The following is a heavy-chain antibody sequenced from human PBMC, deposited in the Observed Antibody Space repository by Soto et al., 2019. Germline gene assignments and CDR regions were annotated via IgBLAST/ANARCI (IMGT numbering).Heavy chain of an antibody. J-gene: IGHJ4*02. CDR3: ARLSGPWLLHFDY. V-gene: IGHV4-39*01. Sequence: QLQLQESGPGLVKPSETLSLTCTVSGGSISSSSYYWGWIRQPPGKGLEWIGSIYYSGSTYYNPSLKSRVTISVDTSKNQFSLKLSSVTAADTAVYYCARLSGPWLLHFDYWGQGTLVTVSS. CDR2: IYYSGST. D-gene: IGHD3-22*01. CDR1: GGSISSSSYY.